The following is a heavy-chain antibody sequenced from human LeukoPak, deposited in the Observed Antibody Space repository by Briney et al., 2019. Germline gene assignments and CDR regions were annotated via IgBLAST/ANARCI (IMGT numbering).Heavy chain of an antibody. CDR3: ARVKRLGGYYYYYYMDV. V-gene: IGHV4-34*01. J-gene: IGHJ6*03. Sequence: SETLSLTCAVYGGSFSGYYWSWIRQPPGKGLEWIREINHSGSTNYNPSLKSRVTISVDTSKNQFSLKLSSVTAADTAVYYCARVKRLGGYYYYYYMDVWGKGTTVTVSS. D-gene: IGHD3-10*01. CDR2: INHSGST. CDR1: GGSFSGYY.